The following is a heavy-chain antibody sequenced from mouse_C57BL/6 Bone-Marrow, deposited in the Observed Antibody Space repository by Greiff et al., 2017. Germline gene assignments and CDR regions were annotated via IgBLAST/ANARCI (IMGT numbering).Heavy chain of an antibody. V-gene: IGHV1-19*01. Sequence: EVQLQQSGPVLVKPGASVKMSCKASGYTFTDYYMNWVKQSHGKSLEWIGVINPYNGGTSYNQKFKGKATLTVDKSSSTAYMELNSLTSEDSAVYYCARRGAYYSIQAWFAYWGQGTLVTVSA. CDR2: INPYNGGT. J-gene: IGHJ3*01. CDR3: ARRGAYYSIQAWFAY. D-gene: IGHD2-5*01. CDR1: GYTFTDYY.